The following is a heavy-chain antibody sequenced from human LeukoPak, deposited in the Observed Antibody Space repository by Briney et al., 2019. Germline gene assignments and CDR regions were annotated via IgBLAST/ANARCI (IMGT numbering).Heavy chain of an antibody. CDR3: ARVSSPLQYNWFDP. CDR1: GYTFTSYY. J-gene: IGHJ5*02. Sequence: GASVKVSCKASGYTFTSYYMHWVRQAPGQGLEWMGRINPNSGGTNYAQKFQGRVTMTRDTSISTAYMELSRLRSDDTAVYYCARVSSPLQYNWFDPWGQGTLVTVSS. CDR2: INPNSGGT. V-gene: IGHV1-2*06. D-gene: IGHD1-14*01.